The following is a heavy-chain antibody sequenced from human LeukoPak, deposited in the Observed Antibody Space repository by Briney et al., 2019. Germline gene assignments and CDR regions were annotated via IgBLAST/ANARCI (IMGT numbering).Heavy chain of an antibody. CDR3: AGSRISGSYSYYFDY. CDR2: INPSGGST. CDR1: GYTFTSYY. V-gene: IGHV1-46*01. D-gene: IGHD1-26*01. J-gene: IGHJ4*02. Sequence: ASVKVSCKASGYTFTSYYMHWVRQAPGQGLEWMGIINPSGGSTSYAQKFQGRVTMTRDTSTSTVYMELSSLRSEDTAVYYCAGSRISGSYSYYFDYWGQGTLVTVSS.